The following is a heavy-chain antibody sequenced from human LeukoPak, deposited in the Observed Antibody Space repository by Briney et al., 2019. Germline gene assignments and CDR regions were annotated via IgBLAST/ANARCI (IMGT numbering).Heavy chain of an antibody. D-gene: IGHD2-21*02. Sequence: GRSLRFSCAASGFTFDHYAMHRVRQAPGKGVECVSGISWNSGSIGYADSVKGRFTISRDNAKNSLYLQMDSLRAEDTALYYCAKDIVSYCGGDCYSAFDYWGQGTLVTVSS. CDR1: GFTFDHYA. V-gene: IGHV3-9*01. CDR3: AKDIVSYCGGDCYSAFDY. J-gene: IGHJ4*02. CDR2: ISWNSGSI.